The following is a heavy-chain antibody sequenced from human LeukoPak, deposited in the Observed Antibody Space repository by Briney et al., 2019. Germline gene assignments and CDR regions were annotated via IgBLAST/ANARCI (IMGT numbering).Heavy chain of an antibody. J-gene: IGHJ4*02. Sequence: GGSLRLSCAASGFTFDDYAMHWVRQAPGKGLEWVSGISWNSGSIGYADSVKGRFTISRDNSKNTLYLQMNSLRAEDTAVYYCARGYISSWYPPCFDYWGQGTLVTVSS. D-gene: IGHD6-13*01. V-gene: IGHV3-9*01. CDR3: ARGYISSWYPPCFDY. CDR2: ISWNSGSI. CDR1: GFTFDDYA.